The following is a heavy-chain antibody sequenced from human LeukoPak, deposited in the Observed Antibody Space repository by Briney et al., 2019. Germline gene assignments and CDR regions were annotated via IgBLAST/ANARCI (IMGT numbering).Heavy chain of an antibody. CDR1: GGSISSYY. J-gene: IGHJ6*03. D-gene: IGHD3-3*01. V-gene: IGHV4-59*01. Sequence: SETLSLTCTVSGGSISSYYWSWVRQPPGKGLEWIGYIYYSGSTNYNPSLKSRVTISVDTSKNQFSLKLSSVTAADTAVYYCARKSIFGAHMDVWGKGTTVTVSS. CDR3: ARKSIFGAHMDV. CDR2: IYYSGST.